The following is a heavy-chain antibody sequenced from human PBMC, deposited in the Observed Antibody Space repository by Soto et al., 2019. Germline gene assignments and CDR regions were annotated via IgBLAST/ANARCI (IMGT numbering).Heavy chain of an antibody. CDR2: INHSGSA. Sequence: SETLALTCNVSAGSFNGYYWSWISQAPGKGLEWIGEINHSGSANYNPSLKSRVTISVDTSKKQFSLKLNSVTAADTAMYTSARAATAYDYGSAPRAPLDYWDQGHLVTVSS. V-gene: IGHV4-34*01. J-gene: IGHJ4*02. CDR3: ARAATAYDYGSAPRAPLDY. D-gene: IGHD3-10*01. CDR1: AGSFNGYY.